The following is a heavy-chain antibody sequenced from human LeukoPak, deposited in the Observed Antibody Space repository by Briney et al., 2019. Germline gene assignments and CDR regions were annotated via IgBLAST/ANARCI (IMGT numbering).Heavy chain of an antibody. J-gene: IGHJ2*01. Sequence: PGGSLRLSCAASGFTVTSNYMAWVRQAPGKGLEWVSVIYDGGFTYYADSVKGRFTISRDNSKNTLYLQMSSLRAEDTAVYYCARVMGRLIWTWYFDLWGRGTLVTVSS. D-gene: IGHD1-1*01. CDR2: IYDGGFT. CDR1: GFTVTSNY. CDR3: ARVMGRLIWTWYFDL. V-gene: IGHV3-66*01.